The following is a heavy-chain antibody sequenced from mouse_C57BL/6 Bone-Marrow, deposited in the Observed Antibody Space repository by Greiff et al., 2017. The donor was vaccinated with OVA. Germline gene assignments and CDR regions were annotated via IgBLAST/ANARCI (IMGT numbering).Heavy chain of an antibody. Sequence: QVHVKQSGAELARPGASVKLSCKASGYTFTSYGISWVKQRTGQGLEWIGEIYPRSGNTYYNEKFKGKATLTADKSSSTAYMELRSLTSEDSAVYFCARRGYYDYDGPWFAYWGQGTLVTVSA. CDR1: GYTFTSYG. CDR2: IYPRSGNT. J-gene: IGHJ3*01. CDR3: ARRGYYDYDGPWFAY. V-gene: IGHV1-81*01. D-gene: IGHD2-4*01.